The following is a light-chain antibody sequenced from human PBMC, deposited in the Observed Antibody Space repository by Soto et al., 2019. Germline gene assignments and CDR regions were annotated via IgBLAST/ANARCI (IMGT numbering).Light chain of an antibody. CDR2: SAS. J-gene: IGKJ3*01. V-gene: IGKV3-15*01. Sequence: SPGERATLSCRASQSVSSNLAWYQQKPGHTPRLLIYSASIGATGTPARFSGSGSGSDFTLTIRSLQSEDFAVYYCKQYNKWPLTFGPGTKVDIK. CDR3: KQYNKWPLT. CDR1: QSVSSN.